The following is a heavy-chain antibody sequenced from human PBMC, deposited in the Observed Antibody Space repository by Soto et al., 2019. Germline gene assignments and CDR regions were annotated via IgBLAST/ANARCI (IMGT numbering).Heavy chain of an antibody. CDR1: GFTFSSYA. CDR3: ARDSIAARPGRGYYYYGMDV. V-gene: IGHV3-30-3*01. J-gene: IGHJ6*02. D-gene: IGHD6-6*01. Sequence: SCAASGFTFSSYAMHWVRQAPGKGLEWVAVISYDGSNKYYADSVKGRFTISRDNSKNTLYLQMNSLRAEDTAVYYCARDSIAARPGRGYYYYGMDVWGQGTTVTVSS. CDR2: ISYDGSNK.